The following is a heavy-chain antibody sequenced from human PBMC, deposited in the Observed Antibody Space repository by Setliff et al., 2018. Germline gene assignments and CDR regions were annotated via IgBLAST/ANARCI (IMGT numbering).Heavy chain of an antibody. D-gene: IGHD6-13*01. CDR1: GFTFSSYW. V-gene: IGHV3-23*01. J-gene: IGHJ6*02. CDR3: ARYQSSSWYRPLYYYYGMDV. Sequence: GSLRLSCAASGFTFSSYWMSWVRQAPGKGLEWVSAISGSGGSTYYTDSVKGRFTISRDNSKNTLYLQMNSLRAEDTAVYYCARYQSSSWYRPLYYYYGMDVWGQGTTVTVSS. CDR2: ISGSGGST.